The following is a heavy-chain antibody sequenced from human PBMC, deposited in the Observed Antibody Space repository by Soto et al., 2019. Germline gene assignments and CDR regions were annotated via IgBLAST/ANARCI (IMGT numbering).Heavy chain of an antibody. Sequence: EVQLVESGGGLVQPGRSLRLSCAASGFTFDDYAMHWVRQAPGKGLEWVSGISWNSGSIGYADSVKGRVTIARANAKNSLYLQMNSLRAEDTALYACAKYLSSWYDVRYFQHWGQGTLVTVSS. CDR1: GFTFDDYA. J-gene: IGHJ1*01. V-gene: IGHV3-9*01. CDR3: AKYLSSWYDVRYFQH. CDR2: ISWNSGSI. D-gene: IGHD6-13*01.